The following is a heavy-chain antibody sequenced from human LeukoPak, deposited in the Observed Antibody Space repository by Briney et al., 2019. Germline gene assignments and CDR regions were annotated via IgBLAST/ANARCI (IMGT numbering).Heavy chain of an antibody. CDR2: INHSGST. Sequence: SETLSLTCAVYGGSFSGYYWSWIRQPPGKGLEWIGEINHSGSTNYNPSLKSRVTISVDTSKNQFSLKLSSVTAADTAVYYCARGQVYYYDSSGYSQWGQGTLVTVSS. CDR1: GGSFSGYY. D-gene: IGHD3-22*01. V-gene: IGHV4-34*01. J-gene: IGHJ4*02. CDR3: ARGQVYYYDSSGYSQ.